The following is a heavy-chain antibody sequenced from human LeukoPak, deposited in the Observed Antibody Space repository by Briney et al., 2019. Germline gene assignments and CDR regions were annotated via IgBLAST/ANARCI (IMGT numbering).Heavy chain of an antibody. V-gene: IGHV4-59*12. Sequence: SETLSLTCTVTGGSFSSYYWSWIRQPPGKGLEWIGSIYYSGATFYYPSLKSRLTISKDTSKNHFSLELSSVTAADTALYYCARSVFTGAYPDFFDFWGQGALVTVSS. CDR3: ARSVFTGAYPDFFDF. CDR2: IYYSGAT. J-gene: IGHJ4*02. CDR1: GGSFSSYY.